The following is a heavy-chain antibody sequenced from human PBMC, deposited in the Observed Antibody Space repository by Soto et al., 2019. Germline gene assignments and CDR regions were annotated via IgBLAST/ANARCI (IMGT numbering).Heavy chain of an antibody. V-gene: IGHV5-10-1*03. D-gene: IGHD1-7*01. CDR2: IDPSDSYT. Sequence: EVQLVQSGAEVKKPGESLRISCKGSGYSFTSYWISWVRQMPGKGLEWMGRIDPSDSYTNYSPSFQGHVTISADKSISTAYLQWSSLKASDTAMYYCARHVAGWTGTNPVDYWGQGTLVTVSS. J-gene: IGHJ4*02. CDR1: GYSFTSYW. CDR3: ARHVAGWTGTNPVDY.